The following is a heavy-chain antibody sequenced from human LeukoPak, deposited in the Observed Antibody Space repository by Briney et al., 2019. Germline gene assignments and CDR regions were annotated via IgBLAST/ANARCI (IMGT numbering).Heavy chain of an antibody. Sequence: GASVKVSCKASGYTFTGYYMHWVRQATGQGLEWMGWMNPNSGNTGYAQKFQGRVTITRNTSISTAYMELSSLRSEDTAVYYCARAVVYDAFDIWGQGTMVTVSS. CDR3: ARAVVYDAFDI. CDR2: MNPNSGNT. J-gene: IGHJ3*02. V-gene: IGHV1-8*03. CDR1: GYTFTGYY. D-gene: IGHD4-23*01.